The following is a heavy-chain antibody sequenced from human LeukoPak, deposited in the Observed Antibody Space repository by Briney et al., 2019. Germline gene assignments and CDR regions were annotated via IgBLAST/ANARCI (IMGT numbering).Heavy chain of an antibody. Sequence: GASVKVSCKASGYTFTSYAMHWVRQAPGQRLEWMGWISAYNGNTNYAQKLQGRVTMTTDTSTSTAYMELRSLKPEDTAVYYCARSGGNGPLESLRFDYWGQGTLVTVSS. CDR3: ARSGGNGPLESLRFDY. CDR1: GYTFTSYA. V-gene: IGHV1-18*01. CDR2: ISAYNGNT. D-gene: IGHD4-23*01. J-gene: IGHJ4*02.